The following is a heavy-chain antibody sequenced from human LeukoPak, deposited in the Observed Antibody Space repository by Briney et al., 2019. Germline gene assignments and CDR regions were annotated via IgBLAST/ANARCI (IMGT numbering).Heavy chain of an antibody. J-gene: IGHJ5*02. CDR3: ARVDTAPGFWAAPGGWFDP. V-gene: IGHV4-34*01. CDR2: INHSGST. Sequence: PSETLSLTCAVYGGSFSGYYWSWIRQPPGKGLEWIGEINHSGSTNYNPSLKSRVTISVDTSKNQFSLKLSSVTAADTAVYYCARVDTAPGFWAAPGGWFDPWGQGTLVTVSS. CDR1: GGSFSGYY. D-gene: IGHD6-6*01.